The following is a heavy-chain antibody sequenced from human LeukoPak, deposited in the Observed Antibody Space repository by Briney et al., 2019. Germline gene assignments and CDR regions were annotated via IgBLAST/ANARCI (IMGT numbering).Heavy chain of an antibody. CDR1: GFTFSSYA. Sequence: GGSLRLSCAVSGFTFSSYAMSWVRQAPGKGLEWVSLISGDGGSTYYADSVKGRFTISRDNSKNSLYLQMDSLRTEDTALYYCAKEHSHYGDYCDYWGQGTLVTVSS. D-gene: IGHD4-17*01. J-gene: IGHJ4*02. V-gene: IGHV3-43*02. CDR2: ISGDGGST. CDR3: AKEHSHYGDYCDY.